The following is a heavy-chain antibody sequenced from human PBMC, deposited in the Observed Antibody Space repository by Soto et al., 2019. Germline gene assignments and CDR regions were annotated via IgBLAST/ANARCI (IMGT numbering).Heavy chain of an antibody. CDR2: ISSSSSTI. J-gene: IGHJ6*03. CDR3: VIAVILFGESDYYYYYMDF. CDR1: GFTFSSYS. Sequence: EVQLVESGGGLVQPGGSLRLSCAASGFTFSSYSMNWVRQAPGKGLEWVSYISSSSSTIYYADSVKGRFTISRDNVKNSLYLQMNSRRAEDTSVYYCVIAVILFGESDYYYYYMDFWCKGTTVTVSS. V-gene: IGHV3-48*01. D-gene: IGHD3-10*01.